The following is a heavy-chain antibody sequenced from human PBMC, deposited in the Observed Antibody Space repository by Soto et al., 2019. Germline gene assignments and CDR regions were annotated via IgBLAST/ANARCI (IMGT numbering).Heavy chain of an antibody. Sequence: ASVKVSCKASGYTFTSYGISWVRQAPGQGLEWMGWISAYNGNTNYAQKLQGRVTMTTDTSTSTAYMELRSLRSDDTAVYYCARDLSGYGDYFPFDYWGQGTLVTVSS. CDR3: ARDLSGYGDYFPFDY. CDR1: GYTFTSYG. J-gene: IGHJ4*02. CDR2: ISAYNGNT. V-gene: IGHV1-18*01. D-gene: IGHD4-17*01.